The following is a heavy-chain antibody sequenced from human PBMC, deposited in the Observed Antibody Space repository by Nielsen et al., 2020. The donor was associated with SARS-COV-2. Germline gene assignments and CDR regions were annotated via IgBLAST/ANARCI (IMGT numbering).Heavy chain of an antibody. V-gene: IGHV3-23*01. D-gene: IGHD6-13*01. J-gene: IGHJ4*02. CDR1: GFTFSSYA. CDR3: AASKSGYYFDL. Sequence: GESLKISCAASGFTFSSYAMRWVRQAPGKGLEWVSAISGSGGSTYYADSVKGRFTISRDNSKNTLFLQMNSLRAEDTAVYYCAASKSGYYFDLWGQGTLVTVSS. CDR2: ISGSGGST.